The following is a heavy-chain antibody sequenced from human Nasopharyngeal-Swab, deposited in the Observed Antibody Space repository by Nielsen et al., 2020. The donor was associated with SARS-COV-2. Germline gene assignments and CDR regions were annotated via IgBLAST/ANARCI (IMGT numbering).Heavy chain of an antibody. Sequence: SETLSLTCTVSGGSISSSSYYWGWIRQPPGKGLVWIGSIYYSGSTYYNPSLKSRVTISVDTSKNQFSLKLSSVTAADTAVYYCARVKDSCPDYWGQGTLVTVSS. CDR1: GGSISSSSYY. J-gene: IGHJ4*02. CDR3: ARVKDSCPDY. D-gene: IGHD2-15*01. CDR2: IYYSGST. V-gene: IGHV4-39*01.